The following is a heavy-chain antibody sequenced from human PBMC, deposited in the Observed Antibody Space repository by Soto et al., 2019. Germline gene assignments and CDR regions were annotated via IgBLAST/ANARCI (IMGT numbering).Heavy chain of an antibody. D-gene: IGHD3-3*01. CDR1: GFPYSTYS. V-gene: IGHV3-48*02. CDR2: ISGSGRTI. Sequence: GGSLRLSCVASGFPYSTYSLSWVRQAPGKGLEWISYISGSGRTIYYGDSVKGRFTISRDNAKNSMFLQMNSLRDDDTALYYCVRGMVLDGLFIDWYFDLWGRGTLVTVSS. J-gene: IGHJ2*01. CDR3: VRGMVLDGLFIDWYFDL.